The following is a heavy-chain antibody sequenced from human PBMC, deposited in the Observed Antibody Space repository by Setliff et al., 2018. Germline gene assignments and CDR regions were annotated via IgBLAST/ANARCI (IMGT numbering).Heavy chain of an antibody. Sequence: SETLSLTCTVSGGSISSSSYYWGWIRQPPGKGLEWIGSIYHSGSTYYNPSLKSRVTISVDTSKNQFSLKLTSVTAADTAVYYCARHGLQFLEWLSAFDYWGQGTLVTVSS. CDR2: IYHSGST. CDR3: ARHGLQFLEWLSAFDY. CDR1: GGSISSSSYY. J-gene: IGHJ4*02. V-gene: IGHV4-39*01. D-gene: IGHD3-3*01.